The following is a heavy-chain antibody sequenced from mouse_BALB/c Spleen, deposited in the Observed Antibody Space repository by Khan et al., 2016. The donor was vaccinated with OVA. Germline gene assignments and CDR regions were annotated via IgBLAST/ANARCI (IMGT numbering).Heavy chain of an antibody. J-gene: IGHJ3*01. CDR3: ARSGYFSWFGY. CDR2: IDPENGKS. V-gene: IGHV14-1*02. Sequence: VQLKQSGAELVRPGALVKLSCKASGFNIKDYYMHWGKQRAEQGLEWIGWIDPENGKSRYDPKFQGKASITADTSSNQAYLQLSSLTSEDTAVYYCARSGYFSWFGYWGQGTLVTVSA. CDR1: GFNIKDYY.